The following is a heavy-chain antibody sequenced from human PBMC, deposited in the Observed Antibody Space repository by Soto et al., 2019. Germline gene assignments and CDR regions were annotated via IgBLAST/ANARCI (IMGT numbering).Heavy chain of an antibody. CDR3: ARGFSSVSMDA. CDR2: INHSGST. J-gene: IGHJ6*02. CDR1: GGSISTGVYS. D-gene: IGHD6-19*01. V-gene: IGHV4-30-2*01. Sequence: SETLSLTCDVSGGSISTGVYSWNWIRQPPGKGLEWVGYINHSGSTYDNPSLKSRVTMSVNRSKNQFSLNLTSVTAADTAVYFCARGFSSVSMDAWGQGTTVTVSS.